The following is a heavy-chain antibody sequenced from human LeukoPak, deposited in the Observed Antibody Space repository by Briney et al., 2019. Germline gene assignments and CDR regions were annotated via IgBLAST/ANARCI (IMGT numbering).Heavy chain of an antibody. J-gene: IGHJ5*01. CDR2: ISLGSSSI. V-gene: IGHV3-48*01. D-gene: IGHD6-13*01. CDR3: AREPTYSSSWYTTCDS. CDR1: GFTFSNYN. Sequence: GGSLRLSCAASGFTFSNYNMNWVRQAPGKGLEWVSYISLGSSSIYYADSVKSRFTISRDNAKNSLYLQMNSLRAEDTAVYYCAREPTYSSSWYTTCDSWGQGTLVTVSS.